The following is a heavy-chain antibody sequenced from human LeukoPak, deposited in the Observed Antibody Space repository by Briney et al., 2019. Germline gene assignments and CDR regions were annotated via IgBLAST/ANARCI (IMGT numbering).Heavy chain of an antibody. CDR1: GGSITSNNW. Sequence: PSQTLSLTCAVSGGSITSNNWWSWGRQPPGQRLEWIGEISLSGLTNYNPSLKSRVTMALDKSKNHLSLKLTSVTAADTAVYYCSRENGAFSPFGYWGQGTLVTVPS. CDR3: SRENGAFSPFGY. D-gene: IGHD2-8*01. V-gene: IGHV4-4*02. CDR2: ISLSGLT. J-gene: IGHJ4*02.